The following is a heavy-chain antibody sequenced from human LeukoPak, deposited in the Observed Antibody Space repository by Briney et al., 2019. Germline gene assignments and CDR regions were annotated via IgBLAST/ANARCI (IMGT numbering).Heavy chain of an antibody. Sequence: GGSLRLSCAASGFTFSSYWMSWVRQAPGKGLEWVANIKQDGSEKYYVDSVKGRFTISRDNAKNSLYLQMNSLRAEDTAVYYCASLPTPWEYNYDMDVWGQGTTVTVSS. J-gene: IGHJ6*02. CDR2: IKQDGSEK. CDR3: ASLPTPWEYNYDMDV. V-gene: IGHV3-7*01. CDR1: GFTFSSYW. D-gene: IGHD1-26*01.